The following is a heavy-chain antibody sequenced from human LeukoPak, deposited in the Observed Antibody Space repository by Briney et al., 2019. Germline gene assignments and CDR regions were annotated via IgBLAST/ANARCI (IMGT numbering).Heavy chain of an antibody. CDR2: ISSNGGST. V-gene: IGHV3-64*02. Sequence: GGSLRLSCAASGFTFSSYAMHWVRQAPGKGLEYVSAISSNGGSTYYADSVKGRFTISRDNSKNTLYLQMGSLRAEDTAVYYCARDRSRGGMDVWGQGTTVTVSS. CDR3: ARDRSRGGMDV. J-gene: IGHJ6*02. CDR1: GFTFSSYA.